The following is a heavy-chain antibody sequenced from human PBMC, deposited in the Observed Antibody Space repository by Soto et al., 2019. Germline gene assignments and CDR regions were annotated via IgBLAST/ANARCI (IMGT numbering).Heavy chain of an antibody. J-gene: IGHJ4*02. D-gene: IGHD5-12*01. Sequence: QLQLQESGSGLVKPSQTLSLTCAVSGGSISSGGYSWSWIRQPPGKGLEWIGYIYHSGSTYYNPSHKSRVNISLDRSKNQFSLKLSSVTAADTAVYYCAAGGGLPRYYWGQGTLVTVSS. CDR2: IYHSGST. V-gene: IGHV4-30-2*01. CDR1: GGSISSGGYS. CDR3: AAGGGLPRYY.